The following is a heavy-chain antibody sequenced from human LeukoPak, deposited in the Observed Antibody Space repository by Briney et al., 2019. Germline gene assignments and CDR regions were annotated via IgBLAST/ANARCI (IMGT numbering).Heavy chain of an antibody. V-gene: IGHV4-34*01. CDR3: ARDPSWGGPNDY. D-gene: IGHD2-21*01. J-gene: IGHJ4*02. Sequence: SETLSLTCAVYGGSFSGYYWSWIRQPPGKGLEWIGEINHSGSTNYNPSLKSRVTISVDTSKNQFFLELSSVAAADTAVYYCARDPSWGGPNDYWGQGTLVTVSS. CDR2: INHSGST. CDR1: GGSFSGYY.